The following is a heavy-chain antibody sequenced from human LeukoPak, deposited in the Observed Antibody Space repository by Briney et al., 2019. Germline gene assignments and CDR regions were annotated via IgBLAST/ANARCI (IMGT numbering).Heavy chain of an antibody. CDR3: AREGYSSSPPYYYYYMDV. D-gene: IGHD6-6*01. V-gene: IGHV1-2*02. J-gene: IGHJ6*03. CDR1: GYTFTGYY. Sequence: ASVKVSCKASGYTFTGYYMHWVRQASGQGLEWMGWINPNSGGTRYAKKFQGRVTMTCATSISTANMELSRLRSDDTAVYYCAREGYSSSPPYYYYYMDVWGKGTTVTVSS. CDR2: INPNSGGT.